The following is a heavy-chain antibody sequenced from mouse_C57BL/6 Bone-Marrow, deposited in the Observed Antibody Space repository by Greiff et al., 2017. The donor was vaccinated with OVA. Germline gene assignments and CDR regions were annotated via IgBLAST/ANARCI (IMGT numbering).Heavy chain of an antibody. V-gene: IGHV1-19*01. J-gene: IGHJ3*01. D-gene: IGHD2-10*01. CDR2: INPYNGGT. CDR1: GYTFTDYY. Sequence: VQLQQSGPVLVKPGASVKMSCKASGYTFTDYYMNWVKQSHGKSLEWIGVINPYNGGTSYNQKFKGKATLTVDKSSSTAYMELNSLTSEDSAVYYCARAYYCNYVFAYWGQGTLVTVSA. CDR3: ARAYYCNYVFAY.